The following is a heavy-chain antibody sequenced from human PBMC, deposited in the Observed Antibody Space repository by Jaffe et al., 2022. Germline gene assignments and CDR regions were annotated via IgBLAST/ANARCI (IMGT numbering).Heavy chain of an antibody. CDR3: AKDIRSSGLYYFDY. V-gene: IGHV3-9*01. J-gene: IGHJ4*02. CDR1: GFTFDDYA. Sequence: EVQLVESGGGLVQPDRSLRLSCAASGFTFDDYAMHWVRQAPGKGLEWVSGISWNSGSIGYADSVKGRFTISRDNAKNSLYLQMNSLRAEDTALYYCAKDIRSSGLYYFDYWGQGTLVTVSS. CDR2: ISWNSGSI. D-gene: IGHD6-19*01.